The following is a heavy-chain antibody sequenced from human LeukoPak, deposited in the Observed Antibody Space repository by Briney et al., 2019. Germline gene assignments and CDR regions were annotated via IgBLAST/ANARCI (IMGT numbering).Heavy chain of an antibody. CDR1: GYTFINYG. Sequence: GASVEVSCKASGYTFINYGITWVRQAPGQGLEWMGWISAYNSAYNGNTHYARKLQGRVTMTTDTSTNTGYMELRSLRSDDTAVYYCAREYGSGSYTGIDYWGQGTLVTVSS. CDR3: AREYGSGSYTGIDY. J-gene: IGHJ4*02. D-gene: IGHD3-10*01. V-gene: IGHV1-18*01. CDR2: ISAYNSAYNGNT.